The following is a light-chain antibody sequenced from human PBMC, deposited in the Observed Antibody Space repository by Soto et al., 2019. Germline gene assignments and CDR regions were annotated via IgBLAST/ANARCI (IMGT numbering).Light chain of an antibody. J-gene: IGLJ2*01. CDR3: SSYTSSSTYVV. V-gene: IGLV2-14*01. CDR2: DVS. Sequence: QSALTQPASVSGXXXXSXXXXXXXXXXXVGGYNYVSWYQQHPGKAPKLMIYDVSNRPSGVSNRFSGSKSGNTASLTISGLQAEDEADYYCSSYTSSSTYVVFGGGTQLTVL. CDR1: XXXVGGYNY.